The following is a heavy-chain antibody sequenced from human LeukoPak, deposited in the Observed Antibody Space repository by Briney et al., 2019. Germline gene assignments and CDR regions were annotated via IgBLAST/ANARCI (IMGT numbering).Heavy chain of an antibody. CDR1: GGSISSGSYY. Sequence: SETQSLTCTVSGGSISSGSYYWSWIRQPAGKGLEWIGRIYTSGSTNYNPSLKSRVTISVDTSKNQFSLKLSSVTAADTAVYYCARDPHPIFGVVIRGDAFDIWGQGTMVTVSS. V-gene: IGHV4-61*02. CDR3: ARDPHPIFGVVIRGDAFDI. D-gene: IGHD3-3*01. CDR2: IYTSGST. J-gene: IGHJ3*02.